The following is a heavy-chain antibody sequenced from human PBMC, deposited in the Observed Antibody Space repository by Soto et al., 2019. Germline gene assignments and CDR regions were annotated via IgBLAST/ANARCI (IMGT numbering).Heavy chain of an antibody. Sequence: QLQLQESGPGLVKPSENLSLTCSVSGGSISSPSYYWGWIRQPPGKGLEWIGSIYYSGNTYYNLSLKSRVTIFVDTSRKQFSLKVNSVTAADTAVYFWARLPGITTFRRDYWGQGTLVTVSS. CDR2: IYYSGNT. CDR3: ARLPGITTFRRDY. CDR1: GGSISSPSYY. J-gene: IGHJ4*02. V-gene: IGHV4-39*01. D-gene: IGHD1-1*01.